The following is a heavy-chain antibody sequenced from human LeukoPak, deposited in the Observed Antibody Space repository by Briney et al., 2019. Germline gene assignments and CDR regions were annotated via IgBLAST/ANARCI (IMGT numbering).Heavy chain of an antibody. CDR3: AKDQGVYGSGNPFDY. J-gene: IGHJ4*02. V-gene: IGHV4-39*07. CDR2: IYYSGST. Sequence: SETLSLTCTVSGGSISSSSYYWGWIRQPPGKGLEWIGSIYYSGSTYYNPSLKSRVTISVDTSKNQFSLKLSSVTAADTAVYYCAKDQGVYGSGNPFDYWGQGTLVTVSS. CDR1: GGSISSSSYY. D-gene: IGHD3-10*01.